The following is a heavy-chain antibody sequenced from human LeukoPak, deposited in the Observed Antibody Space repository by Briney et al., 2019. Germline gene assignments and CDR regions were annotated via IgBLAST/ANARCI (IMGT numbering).Heavy chain of an antibody. J-gene: IGHJ5*02. CDR3: ARRVNSIAARQLWFDP. D-gene: IGHD6-6*01. CDR1: GYSFTSYW. CDR2: IYPGDSDT. V-gene: IGHV5-51*01. Sequence: GGSLKISWKGSGYSFTSYWIGWVRQLPGKGLEWMGIIYPGDSDTRYSPSFQGQVTISADKSISTAYLQWSSLKASDTAMYYCARRVNSIAARQLWFDPWGQGTLVTVSS.